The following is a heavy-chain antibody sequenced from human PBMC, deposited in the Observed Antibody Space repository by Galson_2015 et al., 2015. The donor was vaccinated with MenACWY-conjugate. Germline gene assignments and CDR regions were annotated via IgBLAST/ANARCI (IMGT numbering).Heavy chain of an antibody. V-gene: IGHV3-23*01. J-gene: IGHJ4*02. CDR2: INGDDDQP. CDR1: GFTFNNYA. Sequence: SLRLSCAASGFTFNNYAMSWFRHSPGRGLEWVSAINGDDDQPFYAEAVKGRFTVARDSARNTVYLQMKSLRPEDTAIYYCAKRIAPPGAPYYLDSWGQGTLVTVSS. D-gene: IGHD6-13*01. CDR3: AKRIAPPGAPYYLDS.